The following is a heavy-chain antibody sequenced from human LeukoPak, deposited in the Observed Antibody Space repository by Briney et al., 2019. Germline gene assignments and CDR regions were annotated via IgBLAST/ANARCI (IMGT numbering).Heavy chain of an antibody. CDR2: MSGRGGST. CDR3: AKELRYFDWLLSTLGWYFDL. CDR1: GLTLSSYA. Sequence: AGGSLRLSCAVSGLTLSSYAMSWVRHAPGKGVEWVSAMSGRGGSTYYAASVKGRFTISRDNSKNTLYLQMNSLRDEDTVVYYCAKELRYFDWLLSTLGWYFDLWGRGTLVTVSS. J-gene: IGHJ2*01. V-gene: IGHV3-23*01. D-gene: IGHD3-9*01.